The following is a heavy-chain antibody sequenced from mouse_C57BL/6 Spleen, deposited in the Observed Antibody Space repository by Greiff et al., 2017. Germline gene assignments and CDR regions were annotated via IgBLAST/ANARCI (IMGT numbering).Heavy chain of an antibody. V-gene: IGHV1-7*01. D-gene: IGHD1-1*01. CDR3: ARSPITTVVGSSWYFDV. J-gene: IGHJ1*03. CDR2: INPSSGYT. Sequence: QVQLQQSGAELAKPGASVKLSCKASGYTFTSYWMHWVKQRPGQGLEWIGYINPSSGYTKYNQKFKDQATLTADKSSSTAYMQLSSLTYEDSAVYYCARSPITTVVGSSWYFDVWGTGTTVTVSS. CDR1: GYTFTSYW.